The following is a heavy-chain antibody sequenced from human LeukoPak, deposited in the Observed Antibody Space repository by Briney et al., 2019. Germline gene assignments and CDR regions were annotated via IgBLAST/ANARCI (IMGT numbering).Heavy chain of an antibody. CDR3: ARSPGGYLHWFDP. CDR1: GYTFTNYD. J-gene: IGHJ5*02. V-gene: IGHV1-8*01. D-gene: IGHD6-13*01. CDR2: VKSTDGST. Sequence: GASVKVSCQASGYTFTNYDINWVRQAPGEGLEWMGWVKSTDGSTAYARKFQGRVSMTRDTSTNTAHMQLSGLTSEDTAVFYCARSPGGYLHWFDPWGQGTLVTVSS.